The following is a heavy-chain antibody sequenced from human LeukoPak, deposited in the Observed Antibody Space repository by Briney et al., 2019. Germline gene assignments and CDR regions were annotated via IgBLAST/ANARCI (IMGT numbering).Heavy chain of an antibody. Sequence: PGGSLRLSCAASGFTFSSYEMHWVRQAPGKGLVWVSGINSDGGTTTYADSVKGRFTISRDNAKNTLYLQMNNLRAEDTAIYYCATDSYVSGSYYRLFYWGQGTLVTVSS. V-gene: IGHV3-74*01. CDR3: ATDSYVSGSYYRLFY. CDR2: INSDGGTT. J-gene: IGHJ4*02. D-gene: IGHD3-10*01. CDR1: GFTFSSYE.